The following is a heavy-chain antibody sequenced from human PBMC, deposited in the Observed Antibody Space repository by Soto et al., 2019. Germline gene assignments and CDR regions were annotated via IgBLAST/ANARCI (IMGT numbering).Heavy chain of an antibody. CDR2: INPSGGST. D-gene: IGHD2-15*01. Sequence: QVQLVQSGAEVKKPGASVKVSCKASGYTFTSYYMHWVRQAPGQGLEWMGVINPSGGSTSYAQKFQGRVTMTRDTSTSTVYMELSSLRSEDTAVYYCAVTLGYCSGGSCYSGMNYYYYMDVWGKGTTVTVSS. V-gene: IGHV1-46*03. J-gene: IGHJ6*03. CDR3: AVTLGYCSGGSCYSGMNYYYYMDV. CDR1: GYTFTSYY.